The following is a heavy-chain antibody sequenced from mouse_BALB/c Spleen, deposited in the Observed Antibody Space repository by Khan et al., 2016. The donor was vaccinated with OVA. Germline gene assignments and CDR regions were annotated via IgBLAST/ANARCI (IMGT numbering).Heavy chain of an antibody. D-gene: IGHD1-1*01. J-gene: IGHJ2*01. V-gene: IGHV3-2*02. CDR1: GYSITSDYA. Sequence: EVQLQESGPGLVKPSQSLSLTCTVTGYSITSDYAWNWIRQFPGNKLEWMGYISYSGRTSYNPSLKSRISITRDTSKNPFFLQLNSVTTEDTATYYCARSVTITTVVATYFDYWGQGTTLTVSS. CDR2: ISYSGRT. CDR3: ARSVTITTVVATYFDY.